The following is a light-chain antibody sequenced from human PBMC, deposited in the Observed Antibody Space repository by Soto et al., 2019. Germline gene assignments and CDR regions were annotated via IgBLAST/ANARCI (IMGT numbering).Light chain of an antibody. CDR1: SGSIASNY. CDR2: EDD. Sequence: NFMLTQPHSVSESTGKTVTISCTRGSGSIASNYVQWYQQRPGSSPSIVIYEDDQRPSGVPDRFSGSIDSSSSSASLTISGLKTEVEADYYCQSYDSDTVIFGGGTKLTVL. V-gene: IGLV6-57*01. J-gene: IGLJ2*01. CDR3: QSYDSDTVI.